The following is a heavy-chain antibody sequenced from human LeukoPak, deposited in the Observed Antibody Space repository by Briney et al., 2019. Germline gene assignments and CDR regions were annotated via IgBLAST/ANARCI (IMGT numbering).Heavy chain of an antibody. CDR3: ASRSDYADYFDY. D-gene: IGHD4-17*01. Sequence: SETLSLTCTVSGGSISSSSYYWGWIRQPPGKGLEWIGEINHSGSTNYNPSLKSRVTISVDTSKNQFSLKLSSVTAADTAVYYCASRSDYADYFDYWGQGTLVTVSS. CDR1: GGSISSSSYY. J-gene: IGHJ4*02. CDR2: INHSGST. V-gene: IGHV4-39*07.